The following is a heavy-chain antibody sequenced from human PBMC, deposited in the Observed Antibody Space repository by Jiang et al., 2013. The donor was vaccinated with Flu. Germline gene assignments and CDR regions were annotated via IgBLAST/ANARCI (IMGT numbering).Heavy chain of an antibody. CDR1: W. V-gene: IGHV5-10-1*01. D-gene: IGHD3-22*01. CDR2: IDPSDSYT. CDR3: ARVPNYYDSSGYDY. Sequence: WISWGAPDGPGKAWSGWGRIDPSDSYTNYSPSFQGHVTISADKSISTAYLQWSSLKASDTAMYYCARVPNYYDSSGYDYWGQGTLVTVSS. J-gene: IGHJ4*02.